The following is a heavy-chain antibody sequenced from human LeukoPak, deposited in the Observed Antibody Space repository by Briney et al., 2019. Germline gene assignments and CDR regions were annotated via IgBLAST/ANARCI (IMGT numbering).Heavy chain of an antibody. CDR2: ISAYNGNT. CDR1: GYTFTSYG. D-gene: IGHD2-2*01. Sequence: GASVKVSCKASGYTFTSYGISWVLQAPGQGLEWMGWISAYNGNTNYAQKLQGRVTMTTDTSTSTAYMELRSLRSDDTAVYYCARGDIVVVPAAIGEDAFDIWGQGTMVTVSS. V-gene: IGHV1-18*01. J-gene: IGHJ3*02. CDR3: ARGDIVVVPAAIGEDAFDI.